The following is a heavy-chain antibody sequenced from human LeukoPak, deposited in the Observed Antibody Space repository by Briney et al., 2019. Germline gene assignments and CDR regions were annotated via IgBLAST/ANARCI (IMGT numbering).Heavy chain of an antibody. Sequence: GASVKVSCKASGGTFSSYAISWVRQAPGQGFEWMGGIIPIFGTANYAQKFQGRVTITADESTSTAYMELSSLRSEDTAVYYCARDQNSSSWYREDYYYYYGMDVWGQGTTVTVSS. V-gene: IGHV1-69*13. CDR3: ARDQNSSSWYREDYYYYYGMDV. CDR1: GGTFSSYA. D-gene: IGHD6-13*01. CDR2: IIPIFGTA. J-gene: IGHJ6*02.